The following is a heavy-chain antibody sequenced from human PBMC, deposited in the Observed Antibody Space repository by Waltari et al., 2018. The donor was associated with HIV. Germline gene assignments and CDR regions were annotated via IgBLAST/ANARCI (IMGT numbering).Heavy chain of an antibody. CDR1: GGTFSSYA. J-gene: IGHJ6*02. D-gene: IGHD2-21*02. CDR2: ITPACGTA. CDR3: ARDHRGNKLLYGMDV. Sequence: QVQLVQSGAEVKKPGSSVRVSCKVSGGTFSSYAINWVRQAPRQGIEWMGGITPACGTANYAERCQGRVTITADEYTSTAYMDLSSLRADDTAVYFCARDHRGNKLLYGMDVWGQGTTVTV. V-gene: IGHV1-69*01.